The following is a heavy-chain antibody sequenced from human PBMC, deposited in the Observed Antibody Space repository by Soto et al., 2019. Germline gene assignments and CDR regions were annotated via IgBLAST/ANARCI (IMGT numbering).Heavy chain of an antibody. J-gene: IGHJ5*02. Sequence: EAQLLESGGGLVQPGGPLRLSCSASGFIFNNYAMSWVRQAPGKGLEWVSGITGYGATTYYAESVKGRFTISRDNSKNTLYLQMSTLTAEDTAVYYCARDPLLYDSDWYPNWFGPWGQGTLVTVSS. CDR2: ITGYGATT. CDR3: ARDPLLYDSDWYPNWFGP. D-gene: IGHD6-19*01. CDR1: GFIFNNYA. V-gene: IGHV3-23*01.